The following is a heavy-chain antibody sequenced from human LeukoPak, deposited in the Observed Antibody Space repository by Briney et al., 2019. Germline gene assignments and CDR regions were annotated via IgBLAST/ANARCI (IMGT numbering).Heavy chain of an antibody. CDR3: ARGPYSSTWYFEYFQH. CDR2: INHSGST. Sequence: SETLSLTCAVYGGSFSGYYWSWICQPPGKGLEWIGEINHSGSTNYNPSLKSRITISVDTSKNQFSLKLSSVTAADTAVYYCARGPYSSTWYFEYFQHWGQGTLVTVSS. V-gene: IGHV4-34*01. J-gene: IGHJ1*01. CDR1: GGSFSGYY. D-gene: IGHD6-13*01.